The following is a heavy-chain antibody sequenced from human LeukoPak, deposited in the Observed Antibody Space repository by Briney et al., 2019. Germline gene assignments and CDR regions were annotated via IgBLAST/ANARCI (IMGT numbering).Heavy chain of an antibody. CDR1: GYTFTSYY. V-gene: IGHV1-46*01. CDR2: INPSGGST. D-gene: IGHD5-18*01. J-gene: IGHJ3*02. Sequence: GASVKVSCKASGYTFTSYYMHWVRQAPGQGLEWMGIINPSGGSTSYAQEFQGRVTMTRDMSTSTVYMELSSLRSEDTAVYYCARVAIQLWVGGAFDIWGQGTMVTVSS. CDR3: ARVAIQLWVGGAFDI.